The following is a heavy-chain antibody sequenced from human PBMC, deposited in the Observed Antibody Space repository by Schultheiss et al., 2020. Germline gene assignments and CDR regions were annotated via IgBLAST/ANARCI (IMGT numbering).Heavy chain of an antibody. J-gene: IGHJ4*02. CDR3: ASSPGGYDPLDS. CDR1: GGTFSSYA. CDR2: ISAYNGNT. Sequence: ASVKVSCKASGGTFSSYAISWVRQAPGQGLEWMGWISAYNGNTNYAQKLQGRVTMTTDTSTSTAYMELSSLRTEDTAVYYCASSPGGYDPLDSWGQGTL. D-gene: IGHD5-12*01. V-gene: IGHV1-18*01.